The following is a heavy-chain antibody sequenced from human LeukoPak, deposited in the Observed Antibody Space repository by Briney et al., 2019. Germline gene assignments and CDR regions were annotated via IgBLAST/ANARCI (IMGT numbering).Heavy chain of an antibody. D-gene: IGHD2-21*02. Sequence: PGGSLRLSCAASGYTFTSYGISWVRQAPGQGLEWMGWISAYNGNTNYAQKLQGRVTMTTDTSTSTAYMELRSLRSDDTAVYYCAREHCGGDCYPDYWGQGTLVTVSS. CDR1: GYTFTSYG. CDR3: AREHCGGDCYPDY. CDR2: ISAYNGNT. J-gene: IGHJ4*02. V-gene: IGHV1-18*01.